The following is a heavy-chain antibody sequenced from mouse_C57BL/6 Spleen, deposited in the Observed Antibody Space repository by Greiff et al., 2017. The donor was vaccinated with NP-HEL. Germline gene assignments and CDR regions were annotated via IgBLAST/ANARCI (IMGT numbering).Heavy chain of an antibody. CDR3: ARSGYYDY. D-gene: IGHD2-3*01. V-gene: IGHV1-42*01. CDR2: INPSTGGT. Sequence: EVKLQESGPELVKPGASVKISCKASGYSFTGYYMNWVKQSPEKSLEWIGEINPSTGGTTYNQKFKAKATLTVDKSSSTAYMQLKSLTSEDSAVYYCARSGYYDYWGQGTTLTVSS. CDR1: GYSFTGYY. J-gene: IGHJ2*01.